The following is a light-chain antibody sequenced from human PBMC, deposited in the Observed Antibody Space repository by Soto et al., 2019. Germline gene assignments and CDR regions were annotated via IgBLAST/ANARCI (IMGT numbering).Light chain of an antibody. V-gene: IGKV1-5*01. CDR1: QNIDDY. CDR3: QQYNRYFKS. CDR2: DAS. Sequence: DIQMAQSPSTLSGSVGDRVAISCRASQNIDDYLAWYQQKPGKAPKLLIYDASNLQSGVPSRFSGSGSGTEFTLTISSLQPDDFATYYCQQYNRYFKSFGQGTKVDIK. J-gene: IGKJ1*01.